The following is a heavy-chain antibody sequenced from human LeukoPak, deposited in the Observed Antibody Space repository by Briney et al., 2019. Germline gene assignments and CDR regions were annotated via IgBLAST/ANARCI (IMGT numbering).Heavy chain of an antibody. J-gene: IGHJ4*02. Sequence: PGGSLRLSCAASGFTFSSSGMHWFAQAPGKGRKGVAFISYDGINKNYADSVKGRFTISRDISKNTRYLQMNSLRAEDTAVYYCEKRLGYYDSSEGYFDYWGQGTLVTVSS. CDR2: ISYDGINK. V-gene: IGHV3-30*18. D-gene: IGHD3-22*01. CDR3: EKRLGYYDSSEGYFDY. CDR1: GFTFSSSG.